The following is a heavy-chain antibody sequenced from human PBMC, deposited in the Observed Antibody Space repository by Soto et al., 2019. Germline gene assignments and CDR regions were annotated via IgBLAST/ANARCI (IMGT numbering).Heavy chain of an antibody. D-gene: IGHD6-19*01. CDR1: GFTFSSYP. V-gene: IGHV3-23*01. CDR2: ISGSGGST. CDR3: AKDRWYSSGLTVFDY. Sequence: PGGSLRLSCAASGFTFSSYPMSWVRQAPGKGLEWVSAISGSGGSTYYADSVKGRFTISRDNSKNTLYLQMNSLRAEDTAVYYCAKDRWYSSGLTVFDYWGQGTLVTVSS. J-gene: IGHJ4*02.